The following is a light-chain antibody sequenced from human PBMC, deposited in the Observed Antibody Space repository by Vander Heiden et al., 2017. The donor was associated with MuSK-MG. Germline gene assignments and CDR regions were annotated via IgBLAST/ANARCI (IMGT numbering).Light chain of an antibody. J-gene: IGKJ1*01. V-gene: IGKV1-39*01. CDR2: AAS. Sequence: DIQMTQSPSSLSASVGDRVTITCRASQSIASYFNWYQQKPGKAPKLLIYAASSLQSGVPSRFSGSGSGTDFTLTISSLQPEDFATYYCQQSYSTPQTFGQGTMVEIK. CDR3: QQSYSTPQT. CDR1: QSIASY.